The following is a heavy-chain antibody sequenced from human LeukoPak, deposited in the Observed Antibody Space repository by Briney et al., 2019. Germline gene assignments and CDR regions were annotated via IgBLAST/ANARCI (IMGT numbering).Heavy chain of an antibody. CDR1: GGSISSYY. V-gene: IGHV4-4*07. Sequence: SETLSLTCTVSGGSISSYYWSWIRQPAGKGLGWTGRIYTSGSTNYNPSLTSRVTMSVDTSKNQFSLKLSSVTAADTAVYYCARARIAQRYGMDVWGQGTTVTVSS. CDR2: IYTSGST. D-gene: IGHD6-13*01. J-gene: IGHJ6*01. CDR3: ARARIAQRYGMDV.